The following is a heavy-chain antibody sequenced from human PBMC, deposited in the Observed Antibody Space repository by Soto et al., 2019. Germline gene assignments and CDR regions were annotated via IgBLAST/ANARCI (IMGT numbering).Heavy chain of an antibody. D-gene: IGHD5-12*01. J-gene: IGHJ6*02. CDR2: IIPIFGTA. CDR3: ARDYPGYSGYDYDPENDYYYYGMDV. Sequence: QVQLVQSGAEVKKPGSSVKVSCKASGGTFSSYAISWVRQAPGQGLEWMGGIIPIFGTANYAQKFQGRVTITADESTSTAYMELSSLRSEDTAVYYCARDYPGYSGYDYDPENDYYYYGMDVWGQGTTVTVSS. V-gene: IGHV1-69*12. CDR1: GGTFSSYA.